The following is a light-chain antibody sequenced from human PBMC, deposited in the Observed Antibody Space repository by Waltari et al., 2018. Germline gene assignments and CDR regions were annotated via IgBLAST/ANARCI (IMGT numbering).Light chain of an antibody. V-gene: IGKV3-20*01. CDR1: QSISKY. CDR2: HAS. Sequence: EIVLTQSPGTLSLSSGERATLPCRTSQSISKYLAWYQQKPGQAPRLLIYHASSRATGIPDRFSGSGSGTDFSLTISRLEPEDFAVYYCQHYESLPVTFGQGTKVEIK. J-gene: IGKJ1*01. CDR3: QHYESLPVT.